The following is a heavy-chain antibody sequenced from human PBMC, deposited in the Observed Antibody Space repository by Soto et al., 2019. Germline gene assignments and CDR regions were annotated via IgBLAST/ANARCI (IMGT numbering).Heavy chain of an antibody. V-gene: IGHV3-30*18. CDR2: MSYDGSK. Sequence: PAGSLRLSCAAAGFTFSSSGMRGVRQATGTGLEWVAVMSYDGSKYYADTVKGRFTISRDNSKNTLYLQINSLRPEDTAVYYCAKDFTPWLGEYFYYYYGMDVWGQGTTGTVSS. J-gene: IGHJ6*02. CDR1: GFTFSSSG. CDR3: AKDFTPWLGEYFYYYYGMDV. D-gene: IGHD3-10*01.